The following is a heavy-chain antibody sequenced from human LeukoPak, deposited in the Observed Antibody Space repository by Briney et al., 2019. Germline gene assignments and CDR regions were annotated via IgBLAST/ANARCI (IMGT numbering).Heavy chain of an antibody. V-gene: IGHV1-2*02. CDR3: TRDDIVGARDFDY. CDR2: INPNSGDT. J-gene: IGHJ4*02. Sequence: ASVKVSCKASGYTFTDYYIHWVRQAPGQGLEWMGWINPNSGDTKSAQKLQGRLTMTRDTSITTAYMGLSRLTSDDTAVYYCTRDDIVGARDFDYWGQGTLVTVSS. D-gene: IGHD1-26*01. CDR1: GYTFTDYY.